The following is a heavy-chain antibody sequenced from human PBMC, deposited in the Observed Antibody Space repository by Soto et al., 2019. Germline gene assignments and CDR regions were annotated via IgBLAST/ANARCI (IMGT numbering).Heavy chain of an antibody. D-gene: IGHD3-22*01. J-gene: IGHJ4*02. CDR2: IYYSGST. CDR3: ARGSYYYDTSGYSHY. V-gene: IGHV4-30-4*08. CDR1: GGSFSGYY. Sequence: SETLSLTCAVYGGSFSGYYWTWIRQPPGKGLEWIGYIYYSGSTYYNPSLKSRVTISVDTSKNQFSLKLSSVTAADTAVYYCARGSYYYDTSGYSHYWGQGTLVTVSS.